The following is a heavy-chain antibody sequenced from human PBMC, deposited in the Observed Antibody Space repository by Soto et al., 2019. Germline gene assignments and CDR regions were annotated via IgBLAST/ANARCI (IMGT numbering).Heavy chain of an antibody. Sequence: GGSLRLSCAASGFTFDDYGMSWVRQAPGKGLEWVSGINWNGGSTGYADSVKGRFTISRDNAKNSLYLQMNSLRAEDTALYHCARDTAWESFSTSSAFDIWGQGTMVTVSS. CDR3: ARDTAWESFSTSSAFDI. V-gene: IGHV3-20*01. J-gene: IGHJ3*02. CDR1: GFTFDDYG. CDR2: INWNGGST. D-gene: IGHD2-2*01.